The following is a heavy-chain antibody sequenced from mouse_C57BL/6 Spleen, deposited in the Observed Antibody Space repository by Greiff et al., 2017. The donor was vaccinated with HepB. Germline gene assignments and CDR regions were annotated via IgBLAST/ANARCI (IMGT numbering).Heavy chain of an antibody. D-gene: IGHD2-4*01. CDR3: ARDEGYDYDGETWFAY. CDR1: GYSITSGYD. J-gene: IGHJ3*01. Sequence: VQLQQSGPGMVKPSQSLSLTCTVTGYSITSGYDWHWIRHFPGNKLEWMGYISYSGSTNYNPSLKSRISITHDTSKNHFFLKLNSVTTEDTATYYCARDEGYDYDGETWFAYWGQGTLVTVSA. V-gene: IGHV3-1*01. CDR2: ISYSGST.